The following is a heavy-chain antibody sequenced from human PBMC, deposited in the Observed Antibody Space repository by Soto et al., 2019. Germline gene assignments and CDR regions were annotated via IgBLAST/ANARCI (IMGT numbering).Heavy chain of an antibody. V-gene: IGHV3-48*01. J-gene: IGHJ5*01. CDR1: GFTFSSYS. D-gene: IGHD2-2*01. CDR3: AIDCPGSSTTCYGNDWFDS. Sequence: EVQLVESGGGLVQPGGSLRLSCAASGFTFSSYSMNWVRQAPGKGLEWVSYISSSRSTIYYADSVNGRFTISRDNAKNSQYLQMNSLRAEDTAVYNCAIDCPGSSTTCYGNDWFDSWGQGTLVTVSS. CDR2: ISSSRSTI.